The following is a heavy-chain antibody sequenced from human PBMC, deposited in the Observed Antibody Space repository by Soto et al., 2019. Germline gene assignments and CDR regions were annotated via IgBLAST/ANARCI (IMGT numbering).Heavy chain of an antibody. Sequence: GGSLRLSCAASGFTFSDYYMSWIRQAPGKGLEWVSYISSSGSTIYYADSVKGRFTISRDNAKNSLYLQMNSLRAEDTAVYYCAREAVSGYAHSYYFDYWGQGTLVTVSS. CDR1: GFTFSDYY. CDR3: AREAVSGYAHSYYFDY. J-gene: IGHJ4*02. CDR2: ISSSGSTI. D-gene: IGHD5-12*01. V-gene: IGHV3-11*01.